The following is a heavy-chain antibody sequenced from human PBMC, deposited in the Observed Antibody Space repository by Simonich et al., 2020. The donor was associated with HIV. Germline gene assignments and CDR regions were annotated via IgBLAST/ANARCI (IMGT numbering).Heavy chain of an antibody. V-gene: IGHV4-39*01. D-gene: IGHD6-13*01. CDR3: VRRIAATATHYFDY. Sequence: QLQLQESGPALVKPSETLSLTCTVSGGYISRSSSYWGCLRQPPGKGLVWIGSVYYSGSTDYNPSLQRRVTISVDTSKNQFSLKLSSVTAADTAVYYCVRRIAATATHYFDYWGQGTLVTVSS. CDR1: GGYISRSSSY. J-gene: IGHJ4*02. CDR2: VYYSGST.